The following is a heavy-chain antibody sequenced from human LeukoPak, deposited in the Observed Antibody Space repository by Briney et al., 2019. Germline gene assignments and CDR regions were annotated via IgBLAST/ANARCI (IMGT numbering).Heavy chain of an antibody. D-gene: IGHD6-19*01. V-gene: IGHV1-18*01. CDR3: ARGAGGFGGWPRPFDY. CDR1: GYTFTTYD. CDR2: ISAYNDKT. Sequence: ASVKVSCKASGYTFTTYDINWVRQAPGQGLEWMRWISAYNDKTNYAQKFQGRVTMTTDTSTSTAYMELRSLRSDDTAVYYCARGAGGFGGWPRPFDYWGQGTLVTVSS. J-gene: IGHJ4*02.